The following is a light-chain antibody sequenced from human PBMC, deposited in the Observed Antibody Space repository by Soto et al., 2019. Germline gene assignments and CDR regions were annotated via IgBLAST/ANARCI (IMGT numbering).Light chain of an antibody. CDR2: AAS. J-gene: IGKJ1*01. CDR1: QGIRSA. Sequence: AIQVTQSPSSLSASVGDRVTITCRTSQGIRSALGWYQQKPGKVPKLLIYAASTLQSGVPSRFSGSGSGRDFTLTISSLQTEDFATYYCLLDYAYFWALGQGTKVDIK. CDR3: LLDYAYFWA. V-gene: IGKV1-6*01.